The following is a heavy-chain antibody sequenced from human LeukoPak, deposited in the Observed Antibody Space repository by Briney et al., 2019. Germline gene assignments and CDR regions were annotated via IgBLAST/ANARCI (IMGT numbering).Heavy chain of an antibody. V-gene: IGHV4-38-2*02. CDR1: GYSISSGYY. Sequence: SETLSLTCTVSGYSISSGYYWGWIRQPPGKGLEWIGSIYHSGSTYYNPSLKSRVTISVDTSKNQFSLKLSSVTAADTAVYYCARVGSSRRGDNWFDPWGQGTLVTVSS. J-gene: IGHJ5*02. CDR3: ARVGSSRRGDNWFDP. D-gene: IGHD2-15*01. CDR2: IYHSGST.